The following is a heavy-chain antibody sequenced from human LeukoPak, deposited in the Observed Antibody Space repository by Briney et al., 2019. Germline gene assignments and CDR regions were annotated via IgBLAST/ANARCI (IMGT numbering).Heavy chain of an antibody. CDR1: GFTFSSYA. CDR3: AELGITMIGGV. V-gene: IGHV3-30*04. J-gene: IGHJ6*04. Sequence: GGSLRLSCAASGFTFSSYAMHWVRQAPGKGLEWLAVISYDGSNKNYADSVKGRFTISRDNAKNSLYLQMNSLRAEDTAVYYCAELGITMIGGVWGKGTTVTISS. CDR2: ISYDGSNK. D-gene: IGHD3-10*02.